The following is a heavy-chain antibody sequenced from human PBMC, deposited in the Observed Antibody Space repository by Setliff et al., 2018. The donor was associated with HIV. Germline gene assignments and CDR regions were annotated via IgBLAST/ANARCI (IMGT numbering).Heavy chain of an antibody. D-gene: IGHD6-19*01. J-gene: IGHJ5*02. CDR3: VRGYRSAWNSWFDA. V-gene: IGHV1-46*01. CDR2: LNPNEGTT. Sequence: ASVKVSCKASGYTFTTYYIHWVRQAPGQGLEWMGILNPNEGTTSFAQKLQGRVTMTRDTSTSTVYMDLSSLRADDTAVYYCVRGYRSAWNSWFDAWGQGTRVTVSS. CDR1: GYTFTTYY.